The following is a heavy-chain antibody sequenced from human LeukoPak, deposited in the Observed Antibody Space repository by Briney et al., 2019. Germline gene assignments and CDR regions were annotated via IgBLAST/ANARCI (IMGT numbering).Heavy chain of an antibody. V-gene: IGHV4-31*03. Sequence: SETLSLTCTVSADSLSSGGHYWAWIRQLPGKGLESIGFIHHSGSSRHNPSLKDRVAISVDASRKQFAPRLSSVTAADTAIYYCARGGNRFGGFYFDYWGQGIQVIVSS. D-gene: IGHD3-10*01. CDR1: ADSLSSGGHY. CDR3: ARGGNRFGGFYFDY. J-gene: IGHJ4*02. CDR2: IHHSGSS.